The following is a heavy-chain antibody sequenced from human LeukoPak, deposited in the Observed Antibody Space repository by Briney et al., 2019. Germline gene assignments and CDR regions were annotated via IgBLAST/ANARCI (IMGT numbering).Heavy chain of an antibody. CDR3: AREYYYEAINAFDI. D-gene: IGHD3-22*01. J-gene: IGHJ3*02. CDR1: GYTFTGYY. Sequence: ASVKVSCKASGYTFTGYYMHRVQQAPGQGLEWMGWINPNSGGTNYAQKFQGRVTMTRDTSISTAYMELSRLRSDDTAVYYCAREYYYEAINAFDIWGQGTMVTVSS. CDR2: INPNSGGT. V-gene: IGHV1-2*02.